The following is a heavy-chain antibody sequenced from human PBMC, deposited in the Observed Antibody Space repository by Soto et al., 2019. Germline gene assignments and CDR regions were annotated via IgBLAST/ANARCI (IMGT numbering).Heavy chain of an antibody. CDR3: ASYSNRYYYYYGMDV. V-gene: IGHV5-51*01. J-gene: IGHJ6*02. D-gene: IGHD4-4*01. Sequence: PGESLKISCNGSGYSFTSYWIGWVRQMPGKGLEWMGIIYPGDSDTRYSPSFQGQVTISADKSISTAYLQWSSLKASDTAMYYCASYSNRYYYYYGMDVWGQGTTVTVSS. CDR2: IYPGDSDT. CDR1: GYSFTSYW.